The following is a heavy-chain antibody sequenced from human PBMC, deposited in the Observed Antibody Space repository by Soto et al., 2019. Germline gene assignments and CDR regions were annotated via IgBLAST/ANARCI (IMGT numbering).Heavy chain of an antibody. CDR3: AREFLIYCSSTSCYRGVQNFDY. CDR1: GDSVSSNSAA. D-gene: IGHD2-2*02. V-gene: IGHV6-1*01. J-gene: IGHJ4*02. Sequence: QVQLQQSGPGLVKPSQTLSLTCAISGDSVSSNSAAWNWIRQSPSRGLEWLGRTYYRSKWYNDYEVSVKSRITIHPATSKNQFSLQLNSVPPEDPAVYYCAREFLIYCSSTSCYRGVQNFDYWGQGTLVTVSS. CDR2: TYYRSKWYN.